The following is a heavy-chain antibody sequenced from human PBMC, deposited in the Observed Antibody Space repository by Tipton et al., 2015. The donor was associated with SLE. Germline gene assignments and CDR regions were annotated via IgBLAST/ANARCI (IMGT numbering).Heavy chain of an antibody. CDR1: GFTFSSYW. D-gene: IGHD4-23*01. Sequence: SLRLSCAASGFTFSSYWMSWVRQAPGKGLEWVANIKQDGSEKYYVDSVKDRFTISRDNAKNSLYLQMTSLRAEDTAVYYCASGGNGGNPDYWGQGTLVTVSS. CDR3: ASGGNGGNPDY. J-gene: IGHJ4*02. CDR2: IKQDGSEK. V-gene: IGHV3-7*01.